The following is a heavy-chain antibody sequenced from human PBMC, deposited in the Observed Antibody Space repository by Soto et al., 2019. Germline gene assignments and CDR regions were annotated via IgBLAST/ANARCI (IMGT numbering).Heavy chain of an antibody. V-gene: IGHV3-23*01. Sequence: HPGGSLRLSCAASGFTFSSYAMSWVRQAPGKGLEWVSAISNGGGGTYYADSVRGRFTISRDNSKNTLFLQMNSLRGEDTGVYYCAKGNLPRGVPTFDYWGQGTLVTVSS. CDR1: GFTFSSYA. CDR2: ISNGGGGT. J-gene: IGHJ4*02. CDR3: AKGNLPRGVPTFDY. D-gene: IGHD3-10*01.